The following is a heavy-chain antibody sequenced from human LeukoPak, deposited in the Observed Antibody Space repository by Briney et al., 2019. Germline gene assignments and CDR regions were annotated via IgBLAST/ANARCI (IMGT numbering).Heavy chain of an antibody. D-gene: IGHD3-10*01. CDR3: ASRVYYYGYFDY. CDR2: IYYSGST. V-gene: IGHV4-39*01. Sequence: SETLSLTCTVSGGSISSSSYYWGWIRRPPGKGLEWIGSIYYSGSTYYNPSLKSRVTISVDTSKNQFSLKLSSVTAADTAVYYCASRVYYYGYFDYWGQGTLVTVSS. CDR1: GGSISSSSYY. J-gene: IGHJ4*02.